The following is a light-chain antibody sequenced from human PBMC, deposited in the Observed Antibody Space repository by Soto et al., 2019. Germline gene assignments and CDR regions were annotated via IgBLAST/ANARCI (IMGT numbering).Light chain of an antibody. CDR3: MEALQTPLT. J-gene: IGKJ3*01. CDR2: LGS. Sequence: DIVMTQSPLSLPVTPGEPASISCRSSQSLLHTNGYNYLDWYLQKPGQSPQLLIYLGSNRASGGPDRFSGSGSGTDFTLKSSRVEAEDVGVYYCMEALQTPLTFGPGTKVDIK. V-gene: IGKV2-28*01. CDR1: QSLLHTNGYNY.